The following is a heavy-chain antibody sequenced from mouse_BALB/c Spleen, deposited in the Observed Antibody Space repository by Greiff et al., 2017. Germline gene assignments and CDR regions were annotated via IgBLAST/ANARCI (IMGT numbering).Heavy chain of an antibody. J-gene: IGHJ1*01. CDR1: GYTFTSYW. V-gene: IGHV1-7*01. CDR3: ARRGYYGSSPRYFDV. Sequence: QVHVKQSGAELAKPGASVKMSCKASGYTFTSYWMHWVKQRPGQGLEWIGYINPSTGYTEYNQKFKDKATLTADKSSSTAYMQLSSLTSEDSAVYYCARRGYYGSSPRYFDVWGAGTTVTVSS. D-gene: IGHD1-1*01. CDR2: INPSTGYT.